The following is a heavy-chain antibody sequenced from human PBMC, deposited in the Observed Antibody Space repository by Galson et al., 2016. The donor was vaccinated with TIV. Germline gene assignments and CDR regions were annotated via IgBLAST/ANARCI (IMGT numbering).Heavy chain of an antibody. Sequence: PALVKPPQTLTVTCSVSGFSLSTSGVGVGWIRQSPGGALEWLALIYWDNDERYSPSLKNRLTISKDTSKNQVVLRMTSMDPVDTATYYCAHRRRDNGVWYTLDYWGQGILVTVSS. V-gene: IGHV2-5*02. CDR1: GFSLSTSGVG. CDR3: AHRRRDNGVWYTLDY. J-gene: IGHJ4*02. CDR2: IYWDNDE. D-gene: IGHD2-8*01.